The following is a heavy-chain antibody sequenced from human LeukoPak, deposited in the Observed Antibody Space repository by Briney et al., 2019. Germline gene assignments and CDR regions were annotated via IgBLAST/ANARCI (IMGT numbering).Heavy chain of an antibody. CDR3: AKTTVGYSSGRYPGWPADC. V-gene: IGHV3-7*03. CDR2: INKDGSET. J-gene: IGHJ4*02. Sequence: PGGSLRLSCAASGFTFSSYWMSWLRQAPGKGLEWVANINKDGSETYYVDSVKGRFTISRDNAKNSLHLQMNSLTADDTAVYYCAKTTVGYSSGRYPGWPADCWGQGTLVTVSS. CDR1: GFTFSSYW. D-gene: IGHD6-19*01.